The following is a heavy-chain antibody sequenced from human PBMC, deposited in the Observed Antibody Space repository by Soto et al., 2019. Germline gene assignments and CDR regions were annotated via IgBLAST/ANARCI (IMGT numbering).Heavy chain of an antibody. CDR1: GGTFSSYA. CDR3: AREGSSSSGRYYYYGMDV. V-gene: IGHV1-69*12. D-gene: IGHD6-13*01. CDR2: IIPIFGTA. Sequence: QVQLVQSGAEVKKPGSSVKVSCKASGGTFSSYAISWVRQAPGQGLEWMGGIIPIFGTANYAQKFQGRVTITADESTSTAYMELSSLRSEDTAVYYCAREGSSSSGRYYYYGMDVWGQGTTVTVSS. J-gene: IGHJ6*02.